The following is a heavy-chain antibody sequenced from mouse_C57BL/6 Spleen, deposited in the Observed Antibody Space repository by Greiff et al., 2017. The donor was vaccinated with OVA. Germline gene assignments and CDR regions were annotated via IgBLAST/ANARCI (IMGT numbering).Heavy chain of an antibody. V-gene: IGHV1-81*01. D-gene: IGHD2-12*01. CDR1: GYTFTSYG. Sequence: VQLQQSGAELARPGASVKLSCKASGYTFTSYGISWVKQRTGQGLEWIGEIYPRSGNTYYNEKFKGKATLTADKSSSTAYMELRSLTSEDSAVYFCARGDYSDSVGSDFDYWGQGTTLTVSS. CDR2: IYPRSGNT. J-gene: IGHJ2*01. CDR3: ARGDYSDSVGSDFDY.